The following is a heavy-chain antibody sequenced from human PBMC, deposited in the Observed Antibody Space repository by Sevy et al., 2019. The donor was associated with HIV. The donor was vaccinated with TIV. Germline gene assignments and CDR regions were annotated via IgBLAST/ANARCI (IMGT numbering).Heavy chain of an antibody. J-gene: IGHJ4*02. CDR1: GFTFTSYS. D-gene: IGHD6-19*01. Sequence: GGSLRLSCAASGFTFTSYSMNWVRQAPGKGLEWVSSISSSSSYIYYADSVKGRFTISRDNAKNSLYLQMNSLRAEDTAVYYCARDRSSGWYCFDYWGQGTLVTVSS. CDR2: ISSSSSYI. CDR3: ARDRSSGWYCFDY. V-gene: IGHV3-21*01.